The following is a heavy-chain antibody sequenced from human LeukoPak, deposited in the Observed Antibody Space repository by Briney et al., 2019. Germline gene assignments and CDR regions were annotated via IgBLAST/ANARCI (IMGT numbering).Heavy chain of an antibody. J-gene: IGHJ3*01. CDR1: GGSIFTYY. Sequence: SETLSLTCSVSGGSIFTYYWSWVRQPAGKGLEWIGRIHTGGSTNYSPSLKSRVTMSLDMSKNQFYLKLASVTAADTAVYYCARIFDRDVWGQGTLVTVSS. D-gene: IGHD3-22*01. CDR2: IHTGGST. CDR3: ARIFDRDV. V-gene: IGHV4-4*07.